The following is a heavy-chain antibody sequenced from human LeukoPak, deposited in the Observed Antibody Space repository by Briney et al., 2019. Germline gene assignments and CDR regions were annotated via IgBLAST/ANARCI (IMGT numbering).Heavy chain of an antibody. CDR3: ARYRDYYDSSGYYYT. D-gene: IGHD3-22*01. CDR1: GGTFSSYA. Sequence: VASVKVSCKASGGTFSSYAISWVRQAPGQGLEWMGRIIPILGIANYAQKFQGRVTITADKSTSTAYMELSSLRSEDTAVYYCARYRDYYDSSGYYYTWGQGTLVTVSS. J-gene: IGHJ5*02. V-gene: IGHV1-69*04. CDR2: IIPILGIA.